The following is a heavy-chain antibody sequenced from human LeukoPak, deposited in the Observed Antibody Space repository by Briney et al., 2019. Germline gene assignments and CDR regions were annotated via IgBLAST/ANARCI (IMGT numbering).Heavy chain of an antibody. V-gene: IGHV3-9*01. CDR3: AKAATAMGSGDYYYYGMDV. CDR2: ISWNSGSI. Sequence: GGSLRLSCAASGFTLDDYAMHWVRQAPGKGLEWVSGISWNSGSIGYADSVKGRFTISRDNAKNSLYLQMNSLRAEDTALYYCAKAATAMGSGDYYYYGMDVWGQGTTVTVSS. J-gene: IGHJ6*02. CDR1: GFTLDDYA. D-gene: IGHD5-18*01.